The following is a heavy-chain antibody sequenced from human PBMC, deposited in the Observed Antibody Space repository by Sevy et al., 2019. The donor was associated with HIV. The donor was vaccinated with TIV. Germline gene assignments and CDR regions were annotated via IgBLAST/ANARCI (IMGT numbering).Heavy chain of an antibody. D-gene: IGHD2-15*01. J-gene: IGHJ4*02. Sequence: GGSLRLSCAASGFTFNKYSMSWVRQPPGKGLEWVATLSVGGGGINYADSVKGRFTISRDNSKNSFYLQMNNLRAEDTALYYCASEGWTKPYDYWGQGTLVTVSS. CDR2: LSVGGGGI. CDR1: GFTFNKYS. V-gene: IGHV3-23*01. CDR3: ASEGWTKPYDY.